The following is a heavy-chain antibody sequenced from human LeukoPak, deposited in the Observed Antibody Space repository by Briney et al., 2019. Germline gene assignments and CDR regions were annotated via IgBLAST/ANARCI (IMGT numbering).Heavy chain of an antibody. D-gene: IGHD3-10*01. CDR3: AKHLWRDLLWFGEGYYFGY. Sequence: GSLRLSCAASGFPFSDYAMSWVRHAPGKGLECVSVISGSGSSTYYPDFVKGRFTISRDNSKNTLYLQMNSLRAEDTAVYYCAKHLWRDLLWFGEGYYFGYWAQGTLVTVSS. CDR1: GFPFSDYA. CDR2: ISGSGSST. J-gene: IGHJ4*02. V-gene: IGHV3-23*01.